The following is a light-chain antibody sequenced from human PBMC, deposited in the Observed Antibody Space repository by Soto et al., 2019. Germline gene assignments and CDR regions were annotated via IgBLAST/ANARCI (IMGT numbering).Light chain of an antibody. J-gene: IGLJ2*01. CDR1: SSNIGSNC. CDR3: AAWDDSLSGVV. Sequence: QSVLTQPPSASGTPEQRVTISCSGSSSNIGSNCVYWYQQLPGTAPKLLIYRNNQRPSGVPDRFSGSKSGTSASLAISGLRSEDQADYYCAAWDDSLSGVVFGGGTKLTVL. CDR2: RNN. V-gene: IGLV1-47*01.